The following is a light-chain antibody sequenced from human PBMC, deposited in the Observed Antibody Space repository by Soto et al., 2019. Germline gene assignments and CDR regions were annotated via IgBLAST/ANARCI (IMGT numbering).Light chain of an antibody. CDR3: QQYGSSSWT. CDR2: GAS. V-gene: IGKV3-20*01. CDR1: QSVSSSY. J-gene: IGKJ1*01. Sequence: EIVLTQSPGTLSLSPGERATLSCRASQSVSSSYSAWYQQKPGQAPRLLIYGASSRATGIPDRFSGSGSGTDFTLTISRLEPEDFAVYYCQQYGSSSWTFGQGTKVDIK.